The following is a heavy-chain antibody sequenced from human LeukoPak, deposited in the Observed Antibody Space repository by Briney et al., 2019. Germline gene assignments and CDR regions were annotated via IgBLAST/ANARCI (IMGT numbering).Heavy chain of an antibody. V-gene: IGHV1-69*13. CDR2: IIPIFDTA. J-gene: IGHJ4*02. D-gene: IGHD3-10*01. CDR1: GGTFSSYA. CDR3: ARDVGSCYHDY. Sequence: SVKVSCKASGGTFSSYAISWVRQAPGQGLEWMGGIIPIFDTADYAQKFQGRVTITADESTSTAYMELSSLRSEDTAVYYCARDVGSCYHDYWGQGTLVTVSS.